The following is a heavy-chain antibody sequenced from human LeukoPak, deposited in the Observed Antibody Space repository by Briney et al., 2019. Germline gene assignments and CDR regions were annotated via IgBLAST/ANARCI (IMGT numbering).Heavy chain of an antibody. J-gene: IGHJ4*02. V-gene: IGHV3-33*01. CDR2: IWYDGSNK. CDR3: ARDLYDSGAYSSPIDY. Sequence: PGRSLRLSCAASGFTFSSYGMHWVRQAPGKGLEWVAVIWYDGSNKYYADSVKGRFTIPRDNSKNTLYLQMNSLRAEDTAVYYCARDLYDSGAYSSPIDYWGQGTLVTVSS. CDR1: GFTFSSYG. D-gene: IGHD3-22*01.